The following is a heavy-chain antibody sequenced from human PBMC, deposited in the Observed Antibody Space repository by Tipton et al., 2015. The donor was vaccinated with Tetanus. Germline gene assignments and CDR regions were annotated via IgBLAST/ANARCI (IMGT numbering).Heavy chain of an antibody. Sequence: SLRLSCVASGFTFSGYSMNWVRQAPGKGLEWVSSISSSGSHMYYAESVRGRFSISRDNAKNSLYLQMNSLRAEDAAVYYCAKGGTIMIWNYYFDSWGQGTLVTVSS. J-gene: IGHJ4*02. CDR3: AKGGTIMIWNYYFDS. CDR1: GFTFSGYS. D-gene: IGHD3-16*01. CDR2: ISSSGSHM. V-gene: IGHV3-21*04.